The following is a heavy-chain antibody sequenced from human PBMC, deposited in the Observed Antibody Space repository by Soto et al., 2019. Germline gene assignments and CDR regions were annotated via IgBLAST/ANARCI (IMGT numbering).Heavy chain of an antibody. CDR2: ISSNGGST. CDR3: VKGVSYAFDI. J-gene: IGHJ3*02. CDR1: GFTFSRYA. Sequence: GGSLRLSCSASGFTFSRYAMHWVRQAPGKGLEYVSTISSNGGSTDYADSVKGRFTISRDNSKNTLYLQMSILRAEDTAVYYCVKGVSYAFDIWGQGTMVTVSS. V-gene: IGHV3-64D*06. D-gene: IGHD3-16*01.